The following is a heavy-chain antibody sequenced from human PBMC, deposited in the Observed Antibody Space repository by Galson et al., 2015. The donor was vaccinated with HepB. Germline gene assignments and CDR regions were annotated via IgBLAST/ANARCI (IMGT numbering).Heavy chain of an antibody. CDR3: ARFGDTVAVPTAIRWFDP. V-gene: IGHV1-69*13. D-gene: IGHD2-2*01. CDR1: GGTLSNYG. CDR2: IIPMFGTA. Sequence: SVKVSCKASGGTLSNYGISWMRQAPGQGLEWMGGIIPMFGTANSAQKFQGRVTITADESTSTAYMELSSLRSEDTAVYFCARFGDTVAVPTAIRWFDPWGQGTLVTVSS. J-gene: IGHJ5*02.